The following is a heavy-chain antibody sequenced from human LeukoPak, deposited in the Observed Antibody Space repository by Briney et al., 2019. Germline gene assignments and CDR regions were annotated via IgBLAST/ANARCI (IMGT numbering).Heavy chain of an antibody. CDR3: AVRYYASGSYYSMGY. CDR1: GFTFSNHG. CDR2: VSYDGNYK. Sequence: PGGSLRLSCAASGFTFSNHGMHWVLQAPGKGLEWVAVVSYDGNYKYYADSVKGRFTISRDNSESTLSLQMSSLRAEDTAVYYCAVRYYASGSYYSMGYWGQGTLVTVSS. V-gene: IGHV3-30*03. D-gene: IGHD3-10*01. J-gene: IGHJ4*02.